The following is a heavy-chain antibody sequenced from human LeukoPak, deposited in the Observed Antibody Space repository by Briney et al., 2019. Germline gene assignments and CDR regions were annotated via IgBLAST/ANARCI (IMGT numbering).Heavy chain of an antibody. V-gene: IGHV4-59*08. Sequence: SETLPLTCSVSGGSISSYSWSWIRQPPGKGLEWIGYLYESGTTNYKASLKSRVTMSVDTSKNHFSLRLSSVTAADTAVYYCATQELVPAALNAFDIWGQGTLVTVSS. CDR1: GGSISSYS. D-gene: IGHD2-2*01. CDR3: ATQELVPAALNAFDI. J-gene: IGHJ3*02. CDR2: LYESGTT.